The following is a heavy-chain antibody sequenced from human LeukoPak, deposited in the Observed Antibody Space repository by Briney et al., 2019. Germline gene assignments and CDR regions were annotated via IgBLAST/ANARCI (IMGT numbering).Heavy chain of an antibody. V-gene: IGHV3-74*01. CDR1: GFTFSSYW. J-gene: IGHJ4*02. CDR3: ARSNQADDY. CDR2: INPGGSSI. Sequence: GGSLRLYCAASGFTFSSYWMHWVRQVPGKGLVWVARINPGGSSITYADSVKGRFTISRDNAKNTLYLQMDSLRAEDTGVYYCARSNQADDYWGQGTLVTVSS. D-gene: IGHD1-14*01.